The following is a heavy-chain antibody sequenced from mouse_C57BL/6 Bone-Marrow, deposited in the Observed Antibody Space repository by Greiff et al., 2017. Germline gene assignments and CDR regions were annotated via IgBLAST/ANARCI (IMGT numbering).Heavy chain of an antibody. CDR1: GYTFTDYE. Sequence: VQLQQSGAGLVRPGASVTLSCKASGYTFTDYEMHWVKQTPLPGLEWIGAIDPETGGTAYNQKFKGKAILTADKSSSTAYMELRSLTSEDSAVYYCTRRDSVDYFDYWGQGTTLTVSS. J-gene: IGHJ2*01. CDR2: IDPETGGT. V-gene: IGHV1-15*01. D-gene: IGHD3-3*01. CDR3: TRRDSVDYFDY.